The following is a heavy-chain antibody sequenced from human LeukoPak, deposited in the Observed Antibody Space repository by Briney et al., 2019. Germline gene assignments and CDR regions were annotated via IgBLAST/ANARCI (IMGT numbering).Heavy chain of an antibody. CDR1: GVSFSDCY. CDR2: INHSGST. V-gene: IGHV4-34*01. D-gene: IGHD3/OR15-3a*01. CDR3: ARVPLYNFWTARTFFDS. J-gene: IGHJ4*02. Sequence: PSETLSLTCAVYGVSFSDCYWTWIRQPPGKGLEWIGEINHSGSTTYNPSLKSRVTMSVDTSKDQFSLKLSSVTAADTAVYYCARVPLYNFWTARTFFDSWGQGTLVTVSS.